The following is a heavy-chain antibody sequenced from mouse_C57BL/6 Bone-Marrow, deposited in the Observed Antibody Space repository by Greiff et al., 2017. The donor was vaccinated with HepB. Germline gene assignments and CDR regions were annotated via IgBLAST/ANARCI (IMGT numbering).Heavy chain of an antibody. CDR3: ARGDYYGSSPDFDV. CDR2: IYPGDGDT. Sequence: VQLQQSGAELVKPGASVKISCKASGYAFSSYWMNWVKQRPGKGLEWIGQIYPGDGDTKYNGKFKGKATLTADKSSSTAYMQLSSLTSEDSAVYFCARGDYYGSSPDFDVWGTGTTVTVSS. D-gene: IGHD1-1*01. V-gene: IGHV1-80*01. J-gene: IGHJ1*03. CDR1: GYAFSSYW.